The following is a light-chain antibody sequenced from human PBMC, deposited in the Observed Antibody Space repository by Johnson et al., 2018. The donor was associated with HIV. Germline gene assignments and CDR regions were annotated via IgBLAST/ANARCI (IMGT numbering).Light chain of an antibody. V-gene: IGLV1-51*01. J-gene: IGLJ1*01. CDR1: SSNIGNNY. CDR2: DNN. Sequence: QPVLTQPPSVSAAPGQKVTISCSGSSSNIGNNYVSWYQQLPGTAPKLLIYDNNKRPSGIPDRFSGSKSGTSATLGITGLQTGDEADYYCGTGDSSLRAPYVLGTGTKVTVL. CDR3: GTGDSSLRAPYV.